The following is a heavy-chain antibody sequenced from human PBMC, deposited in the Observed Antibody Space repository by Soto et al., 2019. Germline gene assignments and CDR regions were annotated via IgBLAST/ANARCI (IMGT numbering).Heavy chain of an antibody. CDR1: GSGFIRSG. Sequence: ASVKVSCKASGSGFIRSGIQWVRQAHGQRLEWIGWIVVASCQTNYAQNFRGRVAITRDTSTATAYIELTGLTSEDSAVYFCSADRPDIGVGWWVWGQGTTVTVSS. CDR3: SADRPDIGVGWWV. CDR2: IVVASCQT. D-gene: IGHD2-15*01. J-gene: IGHJ6*02. V-gene: IGHV1-58*02.